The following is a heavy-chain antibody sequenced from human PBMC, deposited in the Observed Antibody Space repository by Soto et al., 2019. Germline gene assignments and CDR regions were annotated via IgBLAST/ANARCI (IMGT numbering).Heavy chain of an antibody. Sequence: SETLSLTCTVSGGSISSGGYYWSWIRQHPGKGLEWIGYIYYSGSTYYNPSLKSRVTISVDTSKNQFSLKLSSVTAADTAVNYCARRPLREGAFDIWGQGTMVTVSS. V-gene: IGHV4-31*03. CDR2: IYYSGST. CDR3: ARRPLREGAFDI. J-gene: IGHJ3*02. CDR1: GGSISSGGYY. D-gene: IGHD4-17*01.